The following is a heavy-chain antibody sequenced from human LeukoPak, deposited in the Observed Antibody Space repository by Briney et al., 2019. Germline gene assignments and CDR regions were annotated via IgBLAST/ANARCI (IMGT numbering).Heavy chain of an antibody. J-gene: IGHJ6*03. V-gene: IGHV1-69*04. D-gene: IGHD5-12*01. CDR3: ARGGGYGLYYYMDV. CDR1: GGTFSSYA. Sequence: ASVKVSCKASGGTFSSYAISWVRQAPGQGLEWMGRIIPILGIANYAQKFQGRVTITADKSTSTAYMELGSLRSEDTAVYYCARGGGYGLYYYMDVWGKGTTVTVSS. CDR2: IIPILGIA.